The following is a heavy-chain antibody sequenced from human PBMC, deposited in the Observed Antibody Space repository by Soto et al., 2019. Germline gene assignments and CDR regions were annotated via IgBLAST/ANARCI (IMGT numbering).Heavy chain of an antibody. J-gene: IGHJ6*02. V-gene: IGHV1-69*13. Sequence: SVKVSCKASGGSFSSYAISWVRQAPGQGLEWMGGIIPIFGTANYAQKFQGRVTITADESTSTAYMELSSLRSEDMAVYYCASIAARPDYYYGMDVWGQGTTVTVSS. CDR3: ASIAARPDYYYGMDV. D-gene: IGHD6-6*01. CDR2: IIPIFGTA. CDR1: GGSFSSYA.